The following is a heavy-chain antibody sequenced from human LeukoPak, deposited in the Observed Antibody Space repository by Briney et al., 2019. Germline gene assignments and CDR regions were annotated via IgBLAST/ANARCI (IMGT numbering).Heavy chain of an antibody. V-gene: IGHV1-2*06. Sequence: ASVKVSCKASGYTFTGHYMHWVRQAPGQGLEWMGRINTNTGSTNYAQSFQGRVTMTRDTSITTAYMELRSLRSDDTAVYYCARDPNTSGFKGYWGQGALVTVSS. D-gene: IGHD6-19*01. J-gene: IGHJ4*02. CDR2: INTNTGST. CDR1: GYTFTGHY. CDR3: ARDPNTSGFKGY.